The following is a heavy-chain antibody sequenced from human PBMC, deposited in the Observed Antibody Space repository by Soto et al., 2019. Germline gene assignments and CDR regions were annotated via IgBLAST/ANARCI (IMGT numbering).Heavy chain of an antibody. CDR2: ISSTTNYI. CDR1: GFTLTRYS. V-gene: IGHV3-21*06. CDR3: ARESEDLTSNFDY. Sequence: GSLRLSCAASGFTLTRYSMNWVRQAPGKGLEWVSSISSTTNYIYCGDSMKGRFTISRDNAKNSLYLEMNSLRAEDTAVYYCARESEDLTSNFDYWGQGTLVTVSS. J-gene: IGHJ4*02.